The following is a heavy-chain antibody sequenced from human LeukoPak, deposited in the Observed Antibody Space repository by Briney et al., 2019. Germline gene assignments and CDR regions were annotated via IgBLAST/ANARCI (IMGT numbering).Heavy chain of an antibody. D-gene: IGHD3-10*01. J-gene: IGHJ4*02. CDR1: GYSLSSGYY. Sequence: SETLSLTFAVSGYSLSSGYYWGWIRQPPGKGLEWIGSIYHSGSTFYNPSLKSRVTISADTSKNQFSLKLSSVTAADTAVYNSATEYYGSGRAQDNWGQGTLVTVSS. V-gene: IGHV4-38-2*01. CDR3: ATEYYGSGRAQDN. CDR2: IYHSGST.